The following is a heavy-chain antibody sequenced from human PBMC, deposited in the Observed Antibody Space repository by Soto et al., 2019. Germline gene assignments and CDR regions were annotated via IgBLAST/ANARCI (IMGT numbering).Heavy chain of an antibody. CDR3: ARMEQAGYLSYYYYGMDV. D-gene: IGHD3-9*01. V-gene: IGHV4-31*03. CDR2: IYTSGST. J-gene: IGHJ6*02. CDR1: GGAISSGGYY. Sequence: PSDTLSLTCTVSGGAISSGGYYWSWIRQHPGKGLEWIGYIYTSGSTYDNPSLKSRVTISVDTSKNPFSPKLSSVTAADTAVYYWARMEQAGYLSYYYYGMDVWGQGTTVTVSS.